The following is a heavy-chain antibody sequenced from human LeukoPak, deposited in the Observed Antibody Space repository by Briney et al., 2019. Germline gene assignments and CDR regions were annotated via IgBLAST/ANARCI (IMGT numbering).Heavy chain of an antibody. CDR3: ARDESSGSLHFDY. CDR2: IWFDGSNK. D-gene: IGHD3-10*01. CDR1: GFTFSNFG. J-gene: IGHJ4*02. V-gene: IGHV3-33*01. Sequence: GGSLRLSCAASGFTFSNFGMHWVRQAPGKGLEWVAVIWFDGSNKYYADSVKGRFPISRDNSKNTLYLQMDSLRAEDTALYYCARDESSGSLHFDYRGQGTLVTVSS.